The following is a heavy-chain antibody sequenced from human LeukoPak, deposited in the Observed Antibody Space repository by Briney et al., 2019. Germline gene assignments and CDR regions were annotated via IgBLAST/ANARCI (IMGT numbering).Heavy chain of an antibody. Sequence: NPSETLSLTCTASGGSTSSYYWSWIRQPPGKGLQWIGYIYYSGSTNYNPSLKSRLTISIDTSKNQFSLKLSSVTAADTAVYYCARHSGAGTGSVYWGQGTLVTVSS. J-gene: IGHJ4*02. V-gene: IGHV4-59*08. CDR2: IYYSGST. CDR3: ARHSGAGTGSVY. CDR1: GGSTSSYY. D-gene: IGHD6-19*01.